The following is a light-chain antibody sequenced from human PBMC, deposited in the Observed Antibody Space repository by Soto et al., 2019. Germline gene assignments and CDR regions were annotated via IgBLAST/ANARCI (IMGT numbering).Light chain of an antibody. V-gene: IGKV3-20*01. CDR2: GAS. CDR1: QSVSSSY. Sequence: EIVLTQSPGTLSLSPGERATLSCRASQSVSSSYLAWYQQKPGQAPRLLIYGASSRATGIPDRFSGSGSGTDFTLTTSRLEPEDFAVYYCQQYGSSPPKYTFGQGTKVDIK. CDR3: QQYGSSPPKYT. J-gene: IGKJ2*01.